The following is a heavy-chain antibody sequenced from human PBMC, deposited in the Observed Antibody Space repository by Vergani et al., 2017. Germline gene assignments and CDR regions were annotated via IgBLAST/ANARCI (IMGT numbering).Heavy chain of an antibody. D-gene: IGHD6-13*01. CDR1: GFSLSTSGVG. CDR2: IYWDDDK. CDR3: SHSPPQAAAGPFDY. Sequence: QITLKESGPTLVKPTQTLTLTCTFSGFSLSTSGVGVGWIRQPPGKALEWLALIYWDDDKRYSPSLKSRLTITKDTSKNQVVLTMTNMDPVDTATYYCSHSPPQAAAGPFDYWGQGTLVTVSS. J-gene: IGHJ4*02. V-gene: IGHV2-5*02.